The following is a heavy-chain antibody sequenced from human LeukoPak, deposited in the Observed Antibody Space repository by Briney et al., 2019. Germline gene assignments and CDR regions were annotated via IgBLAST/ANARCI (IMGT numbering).Heavy chain of an antibody. D-gene: IGHD5-12*01. V-gene: IGHV1-18*01. CDR3: ARARNGRKYSGYDNYY. J-gene: IGHJ4*02. Sequence: ASVKVSCKASGYTFTSYGISWVRQAPGQGLEWMGWISAYNGNTNYAQKLQGRVTMTTDTSTSTAYMELRSLRSDDTAVYYCARARNGRKYSGYDNYYWGQGTLVTVSS. CDR2: ISAYNGNT. CDR1: GYTFTSYG.